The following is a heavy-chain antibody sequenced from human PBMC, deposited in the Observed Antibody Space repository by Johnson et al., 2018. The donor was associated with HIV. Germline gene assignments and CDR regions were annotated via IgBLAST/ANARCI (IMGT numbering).Heavy chain of an antibody. CDR1: GFTFDDYA. CDR2: ISYDGSNE. D-gene: IGHD6-19*01. Sequence: QVQLVESGGGLVKPGGSLRLSCVASGFTFDDYAMHWVRQAPGKGLEWVAVISYDGSNEYYADSVKGRFTISRDNTKNSLYLQMNSLRPEDTAVYYCARDREYGLAWGWALDIWGQGTMVTVSS. J-gene: IGHJ3*02. V-gene: IGHV3-30-3*01. CDR3: ARDREYGLAWGWALDI.